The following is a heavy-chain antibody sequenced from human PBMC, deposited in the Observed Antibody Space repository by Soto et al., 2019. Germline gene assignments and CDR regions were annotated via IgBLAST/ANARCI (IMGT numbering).Heavy chain of an antibody. V-gene: IGHV4-39*01. Sequence: SETLSLTCTVSGGSISSSSYYWGWIRQPPGKGLEWIGSIYYSGSTYYNPSLKSRVTISVDTSKNQFSLKLSSVTAADTAVYYCATIAAAVSYYYYGMDVWGQGTTVTVSS. CDR1: GGSISSSSYY. CDR2: IYYSGST. D-gene: IGHD6-13*01. J-gene: IGHJ6*02. CDR3: ATIAAAVSYYYYGMDV.